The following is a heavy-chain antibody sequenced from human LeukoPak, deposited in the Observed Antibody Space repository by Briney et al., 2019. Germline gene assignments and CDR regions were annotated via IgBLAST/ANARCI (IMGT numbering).Heavy chain of an antibody. CDR2: IYYSGST. CDR1: GGSISSYY. J-gene: IGHJ4*02. D-gene: IGHD3-3*01. Sequence: PSETLSLTCTVSGGSISSYYWSWIRQPPGKGLEWIGYIYYSGSTNYNPSLKSRVTISVDTSKNQFSLKLSSVTAADTAVYYCARGGIGSFWFDYWGQGTLVTVSS. CDR3: ARGGIGSFWFDY. V-gene: IGHV4-59*01.